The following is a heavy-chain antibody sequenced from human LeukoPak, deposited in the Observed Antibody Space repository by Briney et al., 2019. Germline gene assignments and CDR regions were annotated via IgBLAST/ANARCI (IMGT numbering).Heavy chain of an antibody. CDR1: GYTFTSYD. CDR3: ARDKPNAYSSPQDAFDI. V-gene: IGHV1-8*01. D-gene: IGHD6-13*01. Sequence: ASVKVSCKASGYTFTSYDINWVRQATGQGLEWMGWMNPNCGNTGYAQKFQGRVTMTRNTSISTAYMELSSLRSEDAAVYYCARDKPNAYSSPQDAFDIWGQGTMVTVSS. J-gene: IGHJ3*02. CDR2: MNPNCGNT.